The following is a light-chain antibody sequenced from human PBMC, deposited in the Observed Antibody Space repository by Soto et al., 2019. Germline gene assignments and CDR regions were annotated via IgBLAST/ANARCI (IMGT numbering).Light chain of an antibody. CDR3: QHYHNFPRT. J-gene: IGKJ2*01. CDR2: AAS. V-gene: IGKV3-15*01. Sequence: ISMTQSPPTLSVSPGGRVTLSCEASETISADLAWYHHRPGQAPRLLIYAASTRAPGVPARFSGSGSGTAFTLAIANLQPEDFGLYYCQHYHNFPRTFGQGTKLEIK. CDR1: ETISAD.